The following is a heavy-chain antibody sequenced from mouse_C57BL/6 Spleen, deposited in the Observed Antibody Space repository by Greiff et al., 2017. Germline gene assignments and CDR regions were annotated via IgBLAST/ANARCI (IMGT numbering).Heavy chain of an antibody. CDR1: GYAFTNYL. CDR3: ARDDYDGYAMDY. J-gene: IGHJ4*01. Sequence: VQLQQSGAELVRPGTSVKVSCKASGYAFTNYLIEWVKQRPGQGLEWIGVINPGSGGTTYNEKFKGKATLTADKSSSTAYMQLSSLTSEDSAVYFCARDDYDGYAMDYWGQGTSVTVSS. CDR2: INPGSGGT. V-gene: IGHV1-54*01. D-gene: IGHD2-4*01.